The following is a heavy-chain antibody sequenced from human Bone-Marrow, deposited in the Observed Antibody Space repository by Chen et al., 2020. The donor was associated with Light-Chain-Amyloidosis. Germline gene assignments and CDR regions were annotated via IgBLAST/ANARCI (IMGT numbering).Heavy chain of an antibody. D-gene: IGHD3-3*01. Sequence: QLQLQESGPGLVKPSETLSLTCTVSGGSLSSSSYYWGWIRQPPGKGLEWIWSIHSSGSTYYSPSLKSRVTISVDTSKNQFSLQLDSVTAADTAVYYCTGDVRLEWAFYWGQGILVTVSS. V-gene: IGHV4-39*07. CDR2: IHSSGST. CDR1: GGSLSSSSYY. J-gene: IGHJ4*02. CDR3: TGDVRLEWAFY.